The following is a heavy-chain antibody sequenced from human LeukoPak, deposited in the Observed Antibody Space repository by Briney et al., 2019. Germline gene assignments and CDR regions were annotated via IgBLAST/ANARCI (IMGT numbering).Heavy chain of an antibody. CDR2: ISWNSGSI. J-gene: IGHJ4*02. CDR3: ARDGLRGATYDY. V-gene: IGHV3-9*01. CDR1: GFTFDDYA. D-gene: IGHD4/OR15-4a*01. Sequence: PGGSLRLSCAASGFTFDDYAMHWVRQAPGKGLEWVSGISWNSGSIGYEDSVKGRFTISRDNAKNSLYLQMNSLRAEDTAVYYCARDGLRGATYDYWGQGTLVTVSS.